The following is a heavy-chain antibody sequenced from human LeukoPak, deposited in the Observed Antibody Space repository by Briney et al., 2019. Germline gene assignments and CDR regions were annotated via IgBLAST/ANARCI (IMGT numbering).Heavy chain of an antibody. V-gene: IGHV3-74*01. D-gene: IGHD4-17*01. J-gene: IGHJ4*02. CDR1: GLTFSTYW. CDR3: ASGSPVTNDY. Sequence: GGSLRLSCAASGLTFSTYWMRWVRQTPGKGLVRVSRINGAGSSTSYADSVKGRFTISRDNAKNTLYLQMNSLRAEDTAVYYCASGSPVTNDYWGQGTLVTVSS. CDR2: INGAGSST.